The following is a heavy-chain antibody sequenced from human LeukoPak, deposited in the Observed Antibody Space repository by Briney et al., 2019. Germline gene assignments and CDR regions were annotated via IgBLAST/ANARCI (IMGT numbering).Heavy chain of an antibody. D-gene: IGHD5-24*01. CDR2: IRQDGSEK. J-gene: IGHJ4*02. Sequence: GGPLRLSCAVSGFTFSGYWMTWVRQAPGKGLQWVANIRQDGSEKYYVDSVKGRFTISRDNAKNSLYLQMNSLTAEDTAVYYCAISVEMATIGDHWGQGILVTVS. V-gene: IGHV3-7*03. CDR1: GFTFSGYW. CDR3: AISVEMATIGDH.